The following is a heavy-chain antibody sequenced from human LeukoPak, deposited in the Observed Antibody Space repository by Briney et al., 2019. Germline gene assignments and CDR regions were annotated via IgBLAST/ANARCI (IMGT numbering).Heavy chain of an antibody. CDR3: AKDPYFYDSSGYFGDY. J-gene: IGHJ4*02. V-gene: IGHV3-23*01. D-gene: IGHD3-22*01. CDR1: GFTFSSYA. Sequence: GGSLRLSCATSGFTFSSYAMSWVRQAPGKGLEWVSGISASGATTYYADSVKGRFTISRDNSKNTLYLQMISLRAEDTAVYYCAKDPYFYDSSGYFGDYWGQGTLVTVSP. CDR2: ISASGATT.